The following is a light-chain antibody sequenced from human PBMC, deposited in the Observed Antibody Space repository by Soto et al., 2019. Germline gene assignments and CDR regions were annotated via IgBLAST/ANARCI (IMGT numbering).Light chain of an antibody. Sequence: QSVLTQTPSASGTPGQRVSISCSGSSSNIGINTVNWYQQLPGTAPKLLIHSNGQRPSGVPDRLSGSKSGTSASLAITGLQSEDEADYYCAAWDDRLNGWVFGGGTKLTVL. CDR2: SNG. CDR1: SSNIGINT. J-gene: IGLJ3*02. V-gene: IGLV1-44*01. CDR3: AAWDDRLNGWV.